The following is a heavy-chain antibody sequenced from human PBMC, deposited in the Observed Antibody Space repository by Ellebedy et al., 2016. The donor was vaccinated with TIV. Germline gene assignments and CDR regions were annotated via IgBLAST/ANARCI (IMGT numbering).Heavy chain of an antibody. J-gene: IGHJ3*02. CDR2: IGSAGIGT. CDR3: ARVYCSGATCPAAFDI. Sequence: GESLKISCAASGFTFSNYWMHWVRQVPGEGLVWVSRIGSAGIGTSYADSVKGRFTISRDNAKNTLFLQMNSLRAEDTALYYCARVYCSGATCPAAFDIWGQGTMVTVSS. V-gene: IGHV3-74*01. D-gene: IGHD2-15*01. CDR1: GFTFSNYW.